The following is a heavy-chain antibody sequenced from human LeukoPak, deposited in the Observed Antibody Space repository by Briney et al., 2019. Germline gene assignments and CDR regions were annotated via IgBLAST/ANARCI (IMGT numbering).Heavy chain of an antibody. V-gene: IGHV1-24*01. CDR1: GYTLTELS. CDR2: FDPEDRKT. J-gene: IGHJ4*02. D-gene: IGHD1-20*01. Sequence: ASVKVSCKVSGYTLTELSMLWVRQAPGKGLEWMGGFDPEDRKTIYAQTFQGRVTMTEDTSTDTAYMELSRLRSEDTAVYYCATVGNWNFDYWGQGTLVTVSS. CDR3: ATVGNWNFDY.